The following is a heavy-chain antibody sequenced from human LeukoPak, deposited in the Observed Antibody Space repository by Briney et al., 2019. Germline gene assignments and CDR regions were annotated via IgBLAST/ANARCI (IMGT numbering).Heavy chain of an antibody. CDR2: IIPIFGTA. V-gene: IGHV1-69*05. J-gene: IGHJ5*01. CDR1: GGTFSSYA. Sequence: ASVKVSCKSSGGTFSSYAISWVRQAPGQGLEWMGGIIPIFGTANYAQKFQGRVTITTDESTSTAYMELSSLRSEDTAVYYCARGTYYDFWSGYSFDCWGQGTLVTVSP. D-gene: IGHD3-3*01. CDR3: ARGTYYDFWSGYSFDC.